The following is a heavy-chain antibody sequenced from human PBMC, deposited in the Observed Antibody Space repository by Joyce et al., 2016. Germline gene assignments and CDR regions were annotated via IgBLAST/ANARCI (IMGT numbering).Heavy chain of an antibody. D-gene: IGHD3-22*01. CDR1: GGSISSSNW. CDR3: ARSSGYSSAEYFQH. CDR2: IFHTVST. Sequence: QVQLQESGPGLVKPSGTLSLTCAVSGGSISSSNWWSWVRQPPGKGLEWIGEIFHTVSTKYDLSLKSRVTISVDKSKNQFSLKLSSVTAADTAVYYCARSSGYSSAEYFQHWGQGTLVIVSS. J-gene: IGHJ1*01. V-gene: IGHV4-4*02.